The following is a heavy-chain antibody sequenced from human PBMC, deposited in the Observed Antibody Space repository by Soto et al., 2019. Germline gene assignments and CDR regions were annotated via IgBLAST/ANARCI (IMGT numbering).Heavy chain of an antibody. CDR1: GYTITSYG. CDR2: ISAYNGNT. CDR3: ARDTNYDFWSGYYTRIAY. Sequence: ASVKVSCKASGYTITSYGISWVRQAPGQGHEWIGWISAYNGNTNYAQKLQGRVTMTTDTSTSTAYMELRSLRSDDTAVYYCARDTNYDFWSGYYTRIAYWGQGTLVTVSS. D-gene: IGHD3-3*01. J-gene: IGHJ4*02. V-gene: IGHV1-18*01.